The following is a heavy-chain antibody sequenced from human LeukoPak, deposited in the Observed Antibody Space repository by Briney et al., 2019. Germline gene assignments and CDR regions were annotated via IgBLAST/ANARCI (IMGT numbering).Heavy chain of an antibody. J-gene: IGHJ4*02. CDR2: ISAYNGNT. CDR3: ARVRGEVYGDKGYY. CDR1: GYTLTSSG. V-gene: IGHV1-18*01. D-gene: IGHD4-17*01. Sequence: ASVKVSCKASGYTLTSSGISWVRQARGQGLEWMGWISAYNGNTNYAQKFQGRVTMTTDTSTSTAYMELRSLRSDDTAVYYCARVRGEVYGDKGYYWGQGTLVTVSS.